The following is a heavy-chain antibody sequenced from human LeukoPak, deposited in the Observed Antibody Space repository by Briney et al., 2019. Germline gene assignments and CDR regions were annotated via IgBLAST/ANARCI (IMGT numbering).Heavy chain of an antibody. CDR1: GFTFSDYY. CDR2: ISSSSSYT. D-gene: IGHD5/OR15-5a*01. CDR3: ARDHVYGGADY. Sequence: AGGSLRLSCAASGFTFSDYYMSWIRQAPGKGLEWVSYISSSSSYTNYADSVKGRFTISRDNSKSSLFLQMNSLRTEDTALYYCARDHVYGGADYWGQGTLVTVSS. J-gene: IGHJ4*02. V-gene: IGHV3-11*05.